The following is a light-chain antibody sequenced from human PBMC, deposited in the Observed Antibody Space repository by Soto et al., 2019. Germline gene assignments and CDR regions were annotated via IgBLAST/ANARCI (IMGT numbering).Light chain of an antibody. CDR2: GAS. CDR3: QQDYNFPAT. J-gene: IGKJ4*01. CDR1: QRVSSSY. Sequence: PGERVTLSCRASQRVSSSYLTWYQQKPGQAPRLLIYGASTRATSIPARFSGSGSGTDFTLTISSLQPEDFAVYYCQQDYNFPATFGGGTKVEIK. V-gene: IGKV3D-7*01.